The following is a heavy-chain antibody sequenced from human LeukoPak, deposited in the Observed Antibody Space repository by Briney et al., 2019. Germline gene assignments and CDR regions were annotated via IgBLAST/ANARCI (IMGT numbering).Heavy chain of an antibody. J-gene: IGHJ4*02. CDR1: GGTFSSYA. Sequence: RASVKVSCKASGGTFSSYAISWVRQAPGQGLEWMGRIIPIFGTANYAQKFQGRVTITTDESTSTAYMELSSLRSEDTAAYYCARDLVDYYDSSGYWPFDYWGQGTLVTVSS. CDR3: ARDLVDYYDSSGYWPFDY. V-gene: IGHV1-69*05. D-gene: IGHD3-22*01. CDR2: IIPIFGTA.